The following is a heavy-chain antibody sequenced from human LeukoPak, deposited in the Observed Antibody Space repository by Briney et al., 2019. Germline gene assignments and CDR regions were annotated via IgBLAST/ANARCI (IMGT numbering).Heavy chain of an antibody. CDR3: AKEPLDYYGSGDGFDP. J-gene: IGHJ5*02. D-gene: IGHD3-10*01. CDR2: ISWNSGSI. Sequence: GRSLRLSCAASGFTFADYAMHWVRQAPGKGLEWVSGISWNSGSIGYADSVKGRFTISRDNAKNSLYLQMNSLRAEDTALYYCAKEPLDYYGSGDGFDPWGQGTLVTVSS. V-gene: IGHV3-9*01. CDR1: GFTFADYA.